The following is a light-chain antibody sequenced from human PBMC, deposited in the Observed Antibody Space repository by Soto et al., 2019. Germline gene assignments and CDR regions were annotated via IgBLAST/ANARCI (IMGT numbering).Light chain of an antibody. V-gene: IGKV1-5*03. CDR1: QTVNSW. J-gene: IGKJ1*01. CDR2: DAS. CDR3: QQYNHYPKA. Sequence: DTQMTQSPATLSGSPGDRVTITCRASQTVNSWMAWYQQKPGKAPRLLIYDASTRTSGIPSRFSGSGSGTEFTLTISSLRPDDFAVYYCQQYNHYPKAFGRGTKVDIK.